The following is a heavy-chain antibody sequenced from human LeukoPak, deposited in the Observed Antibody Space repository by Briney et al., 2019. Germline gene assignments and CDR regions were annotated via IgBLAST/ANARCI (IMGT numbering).Heavy chain of an antibody. V-gene: IGHV1-8*01. J-gene: IGHJ5*02. Sequence: ASVKVSCKASGYTFTNHDINWVRQATGQGLEWMGWMNPNSGNTAYAQKFEGRVPMTRNTFISTAYMELSSLKSDDTAVYYCARGPRYYDILTGFNWFDPWGQGTLVIVSS. CDR2: MNPNSGNT. CDR1: GYTFTNHD. D-gene: IGHD3-9*01. CDR3: ARGPRYYDILTGFNWFDP.